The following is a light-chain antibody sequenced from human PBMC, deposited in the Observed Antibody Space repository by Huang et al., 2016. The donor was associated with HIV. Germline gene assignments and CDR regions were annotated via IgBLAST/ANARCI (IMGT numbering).Light chain of an antibody. CDR1: QNVRSS. V-gene: IGKV3-15*01. CDR3: QQYENWPPEYT. J-gene: IGKJ2*01. CDR2: GGS. Sequence: EIVLTQSPAILSVSPGERATLACRASQNVRSSFAWYQHGPGQPPRLLISGGSTRATGIPARCSGSGSGTEFTLTISSLQSEDFAVYYCQQYENWPPEYTFGQGTKLEL.